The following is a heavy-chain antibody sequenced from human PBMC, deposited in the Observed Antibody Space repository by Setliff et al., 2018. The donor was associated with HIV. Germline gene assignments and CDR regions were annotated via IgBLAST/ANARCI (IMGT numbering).Heavy chain of an antibody. D-gene: IGHD2-15*01. Sequence: FTFSNAWMNWVRQAPGKGLEWVSSISSSSSYIYYADSVKGRFTISRDNAKNSLYLQMNGLRAEDTAVYYCARGGGQYCSGGSCSSRFHYYYYYMDVWGKGTTVTVSS. CDR2: ISSSSSYI. V-gene: IGHV3-21*01. J-gene: IGHJ6*03. CDR1: FTFSNAW. CDR3: ARGGGQYCSGGSCSSRFHYYYYYMDV.